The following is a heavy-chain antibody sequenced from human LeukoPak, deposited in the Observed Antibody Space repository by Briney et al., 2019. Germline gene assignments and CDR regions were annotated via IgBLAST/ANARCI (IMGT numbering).Heavy chain of an antibody. V-gene: IGHV4-61*02. CDR2: IYTSGST. J-gene: IGHJ6*03. Sequence: SETLSLTCTVSGGSISSGSYYWSWIRQPAGKGLEWIGRIYTSGSTNYNPSLKSRVTISVDTSKNQFSLKLSSVTAADTAVYYCAREAAAAPGHPNYYYYYMDVWGKGTTVTVSS. CDR1: GGSISSGSYY. D-gene: IGHD6-13*01. CDR3: AREAAAAPGHPNYYYYYMDV.